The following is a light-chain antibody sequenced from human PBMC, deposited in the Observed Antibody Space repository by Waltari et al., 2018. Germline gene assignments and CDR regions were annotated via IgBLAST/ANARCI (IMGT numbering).Light chain of an antibody. J-gene: IGLJ1*01. CDR2: DVS. Sequence: QSALTKPASVAGSPGQSITLACTGASSDVGGYHYVSWYQQHPGKAPKLMIYDVSNRPSGVSNRFSGSKSGNTASLTISGLQAEDDADYYCSSYTSSSTLGFGTGTKVTVL. CDR3: SSYTSSSTLG. V-gene: IGLV2-14*03. CDR1: SSDVGGYHY.